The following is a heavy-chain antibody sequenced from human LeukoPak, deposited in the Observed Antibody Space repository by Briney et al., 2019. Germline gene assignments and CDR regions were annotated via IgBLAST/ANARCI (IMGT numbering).Heavy chain of an antibody. V-gene: IGHV4-30-2*01. Sequence: SETLSLSCTVSGGSISSGGYYWSWLRQPPGKGLEWIGYIYHSGSTYYNPSPKSRVTISVDRSKNQFSLKLSSVTAADTAVYYCARRLTDYSNYPGGGFDPWGQGTLVTVSS. CDR2: IYHSGST. CDR1: GGSISSGGYY. J-gene: IGHJ5*02. CDR3: ARRLTDYSNYPGGGFDP. D-gene: IGHD4-11*01.